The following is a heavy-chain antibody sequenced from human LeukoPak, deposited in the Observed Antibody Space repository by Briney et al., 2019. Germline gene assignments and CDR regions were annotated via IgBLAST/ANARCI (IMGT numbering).Heavy chain of an antibody. D-gene: IGHD3-10*01. J-gene: IGHJ4*02. CDR1: GFAFSNYG. V-gene: IGHV3-33*01. CDR3: AGNYGPYYFDY. Sequence: GGSLRLSCAASGFAFSNYGMHWVRQAPGKGLEWVAVIWYDGSNKYYADSVKGRFTISRDNSKNTLYLQMNSLRAEDTAVYYCAGNYGPYYFDYWGQGTLVTVSS. CDR2: IWYDGSNK.